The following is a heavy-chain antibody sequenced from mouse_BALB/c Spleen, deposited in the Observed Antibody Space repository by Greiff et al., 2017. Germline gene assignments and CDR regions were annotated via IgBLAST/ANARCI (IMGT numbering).Heavy chain of an antibody. CDR1: GFSLTSYG. J-gene: IGHJ3*01. Sequence: VKLMESGPGLVAPSQSLSITCTVSGFSLTSYGVHWVRQPPGKGLEWLGVIWAGGSTNYNSALMSRLSISKDNSKSQVFLKMNSLQTDDTAMYYCAREGRDFAYWGQGTLVTVSA. CDR2: IWAGGST. CDR3: AREGRDFAY. V-gene: IGHV2-9*02.